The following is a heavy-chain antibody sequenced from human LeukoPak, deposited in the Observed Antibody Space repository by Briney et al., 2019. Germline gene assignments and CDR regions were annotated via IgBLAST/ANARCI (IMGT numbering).Heavy chain of an antibody. J-gene: IGHJ4*02. D-gene: IGHD1-26*01. CDR2: IKQDGSEK. Sequence: GGSLRLSCAASGFTFSSYWMSWVRQAPGKGLEWVANIKQDGSEKYYVDSVKGRFTISRDNAKNSLYLQMNSLRAEDTAVYYCARDIALSIEGARGHFDYWGQGTLVTVSS. CDR1: GFTFSSYW. CDR3: ARDIALSIEGARGHFDY. V-gene: IGHV3-7*01.